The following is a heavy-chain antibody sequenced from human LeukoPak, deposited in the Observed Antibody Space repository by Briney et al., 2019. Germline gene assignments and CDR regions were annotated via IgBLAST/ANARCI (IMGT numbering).Heavy chain of an antibody. CDR3: ARATSSITMILS. CDR1: GGTFSSYA. CDR2: IIPILGIA. J-gene: IGHJ4*02. D-gene: IGHD3-22*01. V-gene: IGHV1-69*04. Sequence: GASVTVSCKASGGTFSSYAISWVRQAPGQGLEWMGRIIPILGIANYAQKFQGRVTITADKSTSTAYMELSSLRSEDTAVYYCARATSSITMILSWGQGTLVTVSS.